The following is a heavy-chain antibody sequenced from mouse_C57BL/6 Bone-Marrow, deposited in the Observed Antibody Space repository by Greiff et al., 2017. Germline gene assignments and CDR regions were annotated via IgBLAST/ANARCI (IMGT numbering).Heavy chain of an antibody. D-gene: IGHD1-1*01. CDR2: IHPNSGST. Sequence: QVQLQQPGAELVKPGASVKLSCKASGYTFTSYWMHWVKQRPGQGLEWIGMIHPNSGSTNYNEKFKSKATLTVDKSSSTAYMQLSSLTSEDSAVYYCARGYGSIYYYAMDYWGQGTSVTVSS. V-gene: IGHV1-64*01. CDR1: GYTFTSYW. CDR3: ARGYGSIYYYAMDY. J-gene: IGHJ4*01.